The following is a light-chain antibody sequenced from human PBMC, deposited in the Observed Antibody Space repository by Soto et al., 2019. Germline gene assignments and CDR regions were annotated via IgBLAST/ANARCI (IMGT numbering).Light chain of an antibody. V-gene: IGLV2-11*01. CDR3: CSYAGGYTLYV. Sequence: QCVLTQPRSVSGSPGQSVTISCTGSSSDVGGYNYVSWYQQHPGKAPKLIIYDVNERPSGVPDRFSGSKSGNTASLTISGLLAEDEADYYCCSYAGGYTLYVFGAGTKVTVL. CDR1: SSDVGGYNY. J-gene: IGLJ1*01. CDR2: DVN.